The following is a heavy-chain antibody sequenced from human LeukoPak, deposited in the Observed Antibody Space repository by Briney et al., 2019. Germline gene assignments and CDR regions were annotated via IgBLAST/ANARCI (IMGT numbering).Heavy chain of an antibody. CDR3: VSNGWYSLEY. CDR1: GYSISSGYY. V-gene: IGHV4-38-2*02. Sequence: SETLSLTCTVSGYSISSGYYWGWIRQPPGQGLEWIGSIYHSGSTYYNPSLKSRVTISVDTSKNQLSLRLNSVTAADTAVYYCVSNGWYSLEYWGQGTLVTVSS. J-gene: IGHJ4*02. D-gene: IGHD6-19*01. CDR2: IYHSGST.